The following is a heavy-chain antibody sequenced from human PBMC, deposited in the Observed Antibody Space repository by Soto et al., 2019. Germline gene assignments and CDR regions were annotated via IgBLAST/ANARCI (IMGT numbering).Heavy chain of an antibody. CDR1: GYTFTSYD. D-gene: IGHD2-2*02. Sequence: ASVKVSCKASGYTFTSYDINWVRQATGQGLEWMGWMNPNSGNTGYAQKFQGRVTMTRTTSISTAYMELSSLRSEDTAVYYCARGGYTVVVPAAIQIRYYYYGMDVWGQGTTVTVSS. CDR2: MNPNSGNT. CDR3: ARGGYTVVVPAAIQIRYYYYGMDV. J-gene: IGHJ6*02. V-gene: IGHV1-8*01.